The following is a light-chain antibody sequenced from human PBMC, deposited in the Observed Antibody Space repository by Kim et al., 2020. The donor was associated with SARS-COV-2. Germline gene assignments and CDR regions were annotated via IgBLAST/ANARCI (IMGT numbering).Light chain of an antibody. CDR3: QVWDSSSDDVV. J-gene: IGLJ2*01. Sequence: PGKTAGITGGGNNIGSKSVRWDQQEPGQAPGLVIYYDSGRPSGIPERFSGSNAGNTATLTISRVEAGDEADYYCQVWDSSSDDVVFGGGTQLTVL. V-gene: IGLV3-21*04. CDR2: YDS. CDR1: NIGSKS.